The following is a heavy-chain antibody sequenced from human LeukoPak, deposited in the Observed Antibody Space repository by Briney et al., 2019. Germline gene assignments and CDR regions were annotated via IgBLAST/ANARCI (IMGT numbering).Heavy chain of an antibody. J-gene: IGHJ6*03. CDR1: GFFVSSGYY. CDR3: ARGASYCSSTSCYVNYYYYYMDV. V-gene: IGHV4-38-2*02. D-gene: IGHD2-2*01. Sequence: SETLSLTCSVSGFFVSSGYYWGWIRQPPGKGLEWIGSIYHRGTTYYNPSLKSRVSISVDTSKNQFSLKLSSVTAADTAVYYCARGASYCSSTSCYVNYYYYYMDVWGKGTTVTVSS. CDR2: IYHRGTT.